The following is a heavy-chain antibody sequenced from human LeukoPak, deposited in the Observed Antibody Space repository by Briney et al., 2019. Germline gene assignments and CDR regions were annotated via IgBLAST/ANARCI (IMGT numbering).Heavy chain of an antibody. CDR2: IRSKANSYAT. Sequence: GGSLRLSCAASGFTFSGSAMHWVRQASGKGLEWVGRIRSKANSYATAYAASVKGRFTISRDDSKNTAYLQMNSLKTEDTAVYYCTRTSHYYDSGGYRPVSYWGQGTLVTVSS. J-gene: IGHJ4*02. CDR1: GFTFSGSA. V-gene: IGHV3-73*01. D-gene: IGHD3-22*01. CDR3: TRTSHYYDSGGYRPVSY.